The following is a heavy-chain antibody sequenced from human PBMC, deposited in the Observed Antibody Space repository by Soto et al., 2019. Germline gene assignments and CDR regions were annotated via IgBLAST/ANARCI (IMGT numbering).Heavy chain of an antibody. Sequence: GASVEVSCKASGGPISSYAMCWVAQAPGQGLEWTGAIIPIFGTANYAQKFQGRVTITADESTSTAYMELSSLRSEDTAVYYCARGESSGWYSGYFQHWGQGTLVTVSS. CDR1: GGPISSYA. J-gene: IGHJ1*01. CDR2: IIPIFGTA. CDR3: ARGESSGWYSGYFQH. D-gene: IGHD6-19*01. V-gene: IGHV1-69*13.